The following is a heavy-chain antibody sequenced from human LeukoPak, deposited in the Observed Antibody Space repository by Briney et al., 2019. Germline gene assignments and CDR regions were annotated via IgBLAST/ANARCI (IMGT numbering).Heavy chain of an antibody. CDR2: ISGSGGST. D-gene: IGHD3-3*01. V-gene: IGHV3-23*01. CDR3: ARGWATYYDFWSGYSSNWFDP. CDR1: GFTFSSYA. J-gene: IGHJ5*02. Sequence: PGGSLRLSCAASGFTFSSYAMSWVRQAPGKGLEWVSAISGSGGSTYYADSVKGRFTISRDNSKNTLYLQMNSLRAEDTAVYYCARGWATYYDFWSGYSSNWFDPWGQGTLVTVSS.